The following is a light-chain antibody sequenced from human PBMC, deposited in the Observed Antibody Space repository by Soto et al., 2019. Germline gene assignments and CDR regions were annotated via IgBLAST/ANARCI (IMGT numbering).Light chain of an antibody. J-gene: IGKJ4*01. CDR2: GAS. CDR1: QSVSSN. Sequence: EIVMTQPPATLSVSPGETATLSCGASQSVSSNLAWYQQKPGQAPRLLIYGASTRATGIPARFSGSGSGTEFTLTISSLQPEDFATYYCQQLNTYPLTFGGGTKVDIK. CDR3: QQLNTYPLT. V-gene: IGKV3-15*01.